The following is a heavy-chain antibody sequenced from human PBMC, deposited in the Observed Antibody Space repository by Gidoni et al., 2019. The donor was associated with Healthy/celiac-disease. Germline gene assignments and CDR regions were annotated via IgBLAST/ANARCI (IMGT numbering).Heavy chain of an antibody. CDR2: IYYSGST. J-gene: IGHJ4*02. CDR1: GGSISSSSYY. Sequence: QLQLQESGPGLVKPSETLSLTCTVSGGSISSSSYYWGWIGQPPGKGLEWIGSIYYSGSTYYNPSLKSRVTISVDTSKNQFSLKLSSVTAADTAVYYCARAPKYCSGGSCYGGFDYWGQGTLVTVSS. CDR3: ARAPKYCSGGSCYGGFDY. V-gene: IGHV4-39*01. D-gene: IGHD2-15*01.